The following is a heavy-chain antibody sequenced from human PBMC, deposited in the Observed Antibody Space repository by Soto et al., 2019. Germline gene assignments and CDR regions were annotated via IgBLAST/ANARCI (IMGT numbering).Heavy chain of an antibody. CDR1: GGSISSSFYY. V-gene: IGHV4-39*02. CDR3: AREGAYSSPTNWSDP. Sequence: SETLSLTCIVSGGSISSSFYYWGWTRQPPGKGLEWIGSIYYRGSTYYNPSLKSRVTISVDTSKNQFSLKLSSVTAADTAVYYCAREGAYSSPTNWSDPWGQGALVTVSS. D-gene: IGHD6-19*01. CDR2: IYYRGST. J-gene: IGHJ5*02.